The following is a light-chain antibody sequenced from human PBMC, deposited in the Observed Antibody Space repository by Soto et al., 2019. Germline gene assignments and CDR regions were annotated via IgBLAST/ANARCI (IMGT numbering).Light chain of an antibody. CDR1: SSDVGGYGY. CDR2: DVY. J-gene: IGLJ1*01. CDR3: CSYAGSSTFYV. V-gene: IGLV2-11*01. Sequence: QSALTQPRSVSGSHGQSVTISCTGTSSDVGGYGYVSWYQQHPGKAPKLMIYDVYNRPSGVPDRFSGSKSGNTASLTISGLQAEDEAVYYCCSYAGSSTFYVFGTGTMVTVL.